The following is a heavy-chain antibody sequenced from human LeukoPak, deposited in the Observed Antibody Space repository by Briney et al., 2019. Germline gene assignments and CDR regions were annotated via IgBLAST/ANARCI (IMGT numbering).Heavy chain of an antibody. J-gene: IGHJ4*02. CDR2: IYTSGST. CDR1: GGSISSYY. CDR3: AREELITFGGAGDY. V-gene: IGHV4-4*07. D-gene: IGHD3-16*01. Sequence: SETLSLTCTVSGGSISSYYWSWIRRPAGKGLEWIGRIYTSGSTNYNPSLKSRVTMSVDTSKNQFSLKLSSVTAADTAVYYCAREELITFGGAGDYWGQGTLVTVSS.